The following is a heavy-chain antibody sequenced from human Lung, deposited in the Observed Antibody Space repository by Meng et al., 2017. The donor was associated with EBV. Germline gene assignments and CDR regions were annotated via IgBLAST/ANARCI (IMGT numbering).Heavy chain of an antibody. V-gene: IGHV1-2*06. J-gene: IGHJ5*01. CDR2: IGPNSGDT. Sequence: VQRVQSGAEVKNPGAEVKVSCNATEYTITASDLHCARQAPRQGLEWMGRIGPNSGDTNYAQNFQGRVTMTRDTSISTAYMELNRLGSDDTAIYYCARSRETSNTSWGWFDSWGQGTLVTVSS. CDR1: EYTITASD. D-gene: IGHD2-2*01. CDR3: ARSRETSNTSWGWFDS.